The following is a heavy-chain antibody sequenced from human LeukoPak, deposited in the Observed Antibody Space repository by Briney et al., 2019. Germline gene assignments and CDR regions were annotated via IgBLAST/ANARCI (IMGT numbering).Heavy chain of an antibody. Sequence: PGGSLRLSCVASGFTFSSYWISWVRQAPGKGLEWVANIKQDGSEKYYVDSVKGRFTISRDNAKNSLYLQMNSLRAEDTAVYYCAREGLSGDLVRWGQGTLVTVSS. V-gene: IGHV3-7*01. CDR3: AREGLSGDLVR. CDR2: IKQDGSEK. J-gene: IGHJ4*02. D-gene: IGHD3-10*01. CDR1: GFTFSSYW.